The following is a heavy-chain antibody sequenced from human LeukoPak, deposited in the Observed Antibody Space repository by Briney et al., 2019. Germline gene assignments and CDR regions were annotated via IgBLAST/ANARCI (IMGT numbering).Heavy chain of an antibody. CDR3: ARGVVTQNFDY. D-gene: IGHD2-21*02. Sequence: GASVKVSCKASGYTFTGYYMHWVRQAPGQGLEWMGIINPSGGSTSYAQEFQGRVTMTRDTSTSTVYMELSSLRSEDTAVFYCARGVVTQNFDYWGQGTLVTISS. CDR1: GYTFTGYY. J-gene: IGHJ4*02. CDR2: INPSGGST. V-gene: IGHV1-46*01.